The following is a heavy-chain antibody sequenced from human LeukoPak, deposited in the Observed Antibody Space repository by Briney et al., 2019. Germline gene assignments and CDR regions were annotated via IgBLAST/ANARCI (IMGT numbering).Heavy chain of an antibody. D-gene: IGHD2/OR15-2a*01. V-gene: IGHV3-9*01. CDR3: AKDILVYYGMDV. J-gene: IGHJ6*02. CDR1: GFTFDDYA. CDR2: ISWNSGSI. Sequence: QAGGSLRLSCAASGFTFDDYAMHWVRQAPGKGLEWVSGISWNSGSIGYADSVKGRFTISRDNAKNSLYLQMNSLRAEDTASYYCAKDILVYYGMDVWGQGTTVTVSS.